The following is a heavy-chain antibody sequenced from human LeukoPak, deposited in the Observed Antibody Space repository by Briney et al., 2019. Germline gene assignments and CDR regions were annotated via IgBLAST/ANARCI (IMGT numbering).Heavy chain of an antibody. V-gene: IGHV1-18*01. Sequence: GASVKVSCKPSGYTFTSYGISWVRPAPGQGLEWMGWISAYNGNTNYAQKLRGRVTMTTDTSTSTAYMELRSLRSDDTAVYYCARRVVPAARGYYFDYWGQGTLVTVSS. CDR1: GYTFTSYG. CDR3: ARRVVPAARGYYFDY. D-gene: IGHD2-2*01. J-gene: IGHJ4*02. CDR2: ISAYNGNT.